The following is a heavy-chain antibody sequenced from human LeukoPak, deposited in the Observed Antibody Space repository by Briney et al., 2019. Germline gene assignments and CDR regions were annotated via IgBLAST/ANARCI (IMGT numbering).Heavy chain of an antibody. J-gene: IGHJ4*02. Sequence: SETLSLTCTVSGGSISSYYWSWIRQPPGKGLEWIGYIYHSGSTYYNPSLKSRVTISVDTSKNQFSLKLSSVTAADTAVYYCARAGYSNYDFDYWGQGTLVTVSS. CDR3: ARAGYSNYDFDY. D-gene: IGHD4-4*01. V-gene: IGHV4-4*09. CDR2: IYHSGST. CDR1: GGSISSYY.